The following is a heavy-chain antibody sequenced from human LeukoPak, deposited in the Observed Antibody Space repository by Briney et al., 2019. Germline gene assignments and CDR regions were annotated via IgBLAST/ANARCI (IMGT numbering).Heavy chain of an antibody. V-gene: IGHV1-24*01. CDR3: ARVGGRQRFIADHAFDI. J-gene: IGHJ3*02. D-gene: IGHD6-13*01. CDR1: GYTLTELS. Sequence: GASVKVSCKASGYTLTELSMHWVRQAPGKGLEWMGGFDPEDGETIYAQKFQGRVTMTEDTSTDTAYMELSSLRSEDTAVYYCARVGGRQRFIADHAFDIWGQGTMVTVSS. CDR2: FDPEDGET.